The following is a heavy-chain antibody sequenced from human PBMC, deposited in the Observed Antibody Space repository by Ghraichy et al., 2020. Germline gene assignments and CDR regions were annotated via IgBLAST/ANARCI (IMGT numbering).Heavy chain of an antibody. J-gene: IGHJ4*02. CDR1: GFSLSTSGMC. CDR3: ARTRGRGMATISGYDY. CDR2: IDWDDDK. D-gene: IGHD5-24*01. V-gene: IGHV2-70*11. Sequence: SGPTLVKPTQTLTLTCTFSGFSLSTSGMCVSWIRQPPGKALEWLARIDWDDDKYYSTSLKTRLTISKDTSKNQVVLTMTNMDTVDTATYYCARTRGRGMATISGYDYWGQGTLVTVSS.